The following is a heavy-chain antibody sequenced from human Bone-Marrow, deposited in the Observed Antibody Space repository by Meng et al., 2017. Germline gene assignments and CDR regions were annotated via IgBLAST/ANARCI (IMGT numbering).Heavy chain of an antibody. D-gene: IGHD4-11*01. CDR1: GGSFSDYY. J-gene: IGHJ4*02. Sequence: QGQQLQWVAVLLKPSETLSLTCVVSGGSFSDYYWSWIRQPPGKGLEWIGEINHSGSTNYNPSLESRATISVDTSQNNLSLKLSSVTAADSAVYYCARGPTTMAHDFDYWGQGTLVTVSS. CDR3: ARGPTTMAHDFDY. V-gene: IGHV4-34*01. CDR2: INHSGST.